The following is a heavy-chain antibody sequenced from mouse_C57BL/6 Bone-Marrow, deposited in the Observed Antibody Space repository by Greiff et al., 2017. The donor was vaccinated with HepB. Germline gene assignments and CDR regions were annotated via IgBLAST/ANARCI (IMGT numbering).Heavy chain of an antibody. Sequence: VQLQQPGAELVKPGASVKLSCKASGYTFTSYWMHWVKQRPGQGLEWIGMIHPNSGSTNYNEKFKSKATLTVDKSSSTSYLQLSSLTSEDSAVYYCARGGLLSAMDYWGQGTSVTVSS. V-gene: IGHV1-64*01. J-gene: IGHJ4*01. CDR2: IHPNSGST. CDR1: GYTFTSYW. D-gene: IGHD2-1*01. CDR3: ARGGLLSAMDY.